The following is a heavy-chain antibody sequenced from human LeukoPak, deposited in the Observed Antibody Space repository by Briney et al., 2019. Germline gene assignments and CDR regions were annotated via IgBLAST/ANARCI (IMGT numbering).Heavy chain of an antibody. CDR1: GYTFTGYY. CDR2: INPNSGGT. D-gene: IGHD3-10*01. CDR3: ARDSRFGEYHFDY. Sequence: ASVKVSCKASGYTFTGYYMYWVRQAPGQGLEWMGWINPNSGGTNYAQKFQGRVTMTRDTSISTAYMELSRLRSDDTAVYYCARDSRFGEYHFDYWGQGTLVTVSS. V-gene: IGHV1-2*02. J-gene: IGHJ4*02.